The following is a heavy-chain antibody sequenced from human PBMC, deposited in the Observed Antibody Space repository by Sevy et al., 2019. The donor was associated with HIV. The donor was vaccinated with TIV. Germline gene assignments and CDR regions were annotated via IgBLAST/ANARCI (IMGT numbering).Heavy chain of an antibody. D-gene: IGHD2-8*01. V-gene: IGHV3-23*01. J-gene: IGHJ4*02. Sequence: GGSLRLSCAAFGFNISQYSMRWVRQPPGKGLEWFSTLSFGCGEINYADSVKGRFTISRDNSKSPVSLQMNNLSPEDTAVYYCAREGCTKPHDYWGQGTLVTVSS. CDR2: LSFGCGEI. CDR1: GFNISQYS. CDR3: AREGCTKPHDY.